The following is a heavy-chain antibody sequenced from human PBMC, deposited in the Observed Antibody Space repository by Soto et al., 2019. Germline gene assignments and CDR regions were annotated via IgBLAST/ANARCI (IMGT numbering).Heavy chain of an antibody. D-gene: IGHD1-26*01. Sequence: EVQLVESGGGLVQPGGSLRLSCAASGFTFSSYEMNWVRQAPGKGLEWLSYISSSGRTIYYADSPKGRFTISRDNAKNSLYLQMNSLRAEDTAVYYCAREDSSDVFDYWGQGTLVTVSS. J-gene: IGHJ4*02. CDR1: GFTFSSYE. CDR3: AREDSSDVFDY. V-gene: IGHV3-48*03. CDR2: ISSSGRTI.